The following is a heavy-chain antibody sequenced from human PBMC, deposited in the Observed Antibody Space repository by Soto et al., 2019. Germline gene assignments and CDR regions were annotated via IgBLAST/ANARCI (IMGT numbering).Heavy chain of an antibody. Sequence: ASVKVSCKASGFSFTGYYIHWLRQAPGQGLEWMGWINAHSGGTEYAQKFQGRVTLTRDTSIATAYLTLTSLTSDDTALYYCAKDLTRQLAYWLDPWGQGTQVSVSS. J-gene: IGHJ5*02. V-gene: IGHV1-2*02. CDR2: INAHSGGT. D-gene: IGHD6-6*01. CDR1: GFSFTGYY. CDR3: AKDLTRQLAYWLDP.